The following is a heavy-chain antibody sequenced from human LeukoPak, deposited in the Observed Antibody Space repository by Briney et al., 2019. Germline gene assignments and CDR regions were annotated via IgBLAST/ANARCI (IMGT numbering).Heavy chain of an antibody. CDR1: GFTFTSYS. V-gene: IGHV3-23*01. CDR2: ISGGGGST. Sequence: PGGSLRLSCAASGFTFTSYSMNWVRQAPGKGLEWVSTISGGGGSTYYADSVKGRFTISRDNSKNTLYLQVNSLRAEDTAVYYCARDARGAAAADDAFDIWGQGTMVTVSS. J-gene: IGHJ3*02. CDR3: ARDARGAAAADDAFDI. D-gene: IGHD6-13*01.